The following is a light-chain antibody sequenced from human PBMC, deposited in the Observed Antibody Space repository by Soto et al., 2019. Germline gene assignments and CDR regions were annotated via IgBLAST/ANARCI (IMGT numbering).Light chain of an antibody. V-gene: IGKV1-5*01. Sequence: DIQMTQSPSTLSASVGDRVAITCRASQSISSWLAWYQQKPGKAPKLLIYDASSLESGVPSRFSGSGSGTEFTLTISSLQSDDFATYYCQQYNSYSPSTFGPGTKVDIK. CDR1: QSISSW. CDR2: DAS. CDR3: QQYNSYSPST. J-gene: IGKJ3*01.